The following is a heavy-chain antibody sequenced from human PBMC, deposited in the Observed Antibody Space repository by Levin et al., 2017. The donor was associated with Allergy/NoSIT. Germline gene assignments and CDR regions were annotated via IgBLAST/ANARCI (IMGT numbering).Heavy chain of an antibody. J-gene: IGHJ4*02. CDR2: IYHRGGT. CDR1: GASMDSSNW. CDR3: ARPRGPGD. D-gene: IGHD7-27*01. V-gene: IGHV4-4*02. Sequence: SETLSLTCTVSGASMDSSNWWSWVRRPPGKGLEWLGEIYHRGGTNYNPSLKSRVTISVDMSKNQFSLRLTSVTAADTAVYYCARPRGPGDWGQGILVTVSS.